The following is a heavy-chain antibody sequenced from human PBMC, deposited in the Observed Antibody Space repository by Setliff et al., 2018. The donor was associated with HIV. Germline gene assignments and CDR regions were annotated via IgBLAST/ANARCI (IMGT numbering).Heavy chain of an antibody. D-gene: IGHD3-3*01. V-gene: IGHV4-61*02. CDR3: ARGLTIFGVATPGIYSFMDV. J-gene: IGHJ6*03. Sequence: PSETLSLTCTVSGDSVNNDYYYWTWIRQPAAKGLEWIGRFSADGSANYNPSLKGRVSISVDSSNNEFSPHLKYLTAADTAVYYCARGLTIFGVATPGIYSFMDVWGKGTTVTVSS. CDR1: GDSVNNDYYY. CDR2: FSADGSA.